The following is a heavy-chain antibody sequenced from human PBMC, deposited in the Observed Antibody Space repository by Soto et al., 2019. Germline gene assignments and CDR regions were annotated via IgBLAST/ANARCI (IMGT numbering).Heavy chain of an antibody. Sequence: GGSLRLSCAASGFTFSTYAMNWVRQAPGKGLEWVSGISGSGDSTYYADSVKGRFTVSRDNSKNTLYLQMNSLRAEDTAVYYCASQARGYSNVVYYWGQGALVTVSS. CDR1: GFTFSTYA. CDR2: ISGSGDST. V-gene: IGHV3-23*01. D-gene: IGHD5-18*01. J-gene: IGHJ4*02. CDR3: ASQARGYSNVVYY.